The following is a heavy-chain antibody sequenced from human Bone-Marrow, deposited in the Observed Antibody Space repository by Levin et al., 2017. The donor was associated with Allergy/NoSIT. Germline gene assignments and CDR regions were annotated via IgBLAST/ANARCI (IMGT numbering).Heavy chain of an antibody. CDR1: GFIFSNYG. CDR2: IWYDGSNE. Sequence: GGSLRLSCAASGFIFSNYGFHWVRQAPGKGLECVAVIWYDGSNEYYIDSVKGRFTISRDNSKDTLYLEMTSLRAEDTAIYYCARDDADGQPLGYWGQGTLVTVSS. V-gene: IGHV3-33*01. D-gene: IGHD2-2*01. CDR3: ARDDADGQPLGY. J-gene: IGHJ4*02.